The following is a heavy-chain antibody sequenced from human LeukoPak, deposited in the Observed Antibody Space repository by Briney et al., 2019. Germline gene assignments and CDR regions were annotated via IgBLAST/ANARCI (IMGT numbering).Heavy chain of an antibody. Sequence: ASVKXSCKASGYTFTSYGISWVRQAPGQGLEWMGWISAYNGNTNYAQKLQGRVTMTTDTSTSTAYMELRSLRSDDTAVYYCARAVRTIVVVPAATNDAFDIWGQGTMVTVSS. V-gene: IGHV1-18*01. CDR2: ISAYNGNT. CDR1: GYTFTSYG. CDR3: ARAVRTIVVVPAATNDAFDI. D-gene: IGHD2-2*01. J-gene: IGHJ3*02.